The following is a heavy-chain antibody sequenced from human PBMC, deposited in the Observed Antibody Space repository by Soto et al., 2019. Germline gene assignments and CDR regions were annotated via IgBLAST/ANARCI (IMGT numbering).Heavy chain of an antibody. CDR2: TYYRSKWYN. V-gene: IGHV6-1*01. CDR3: AREFLYYVSSDSYLDY. J-gene: IGHJ4*02. D-gene: IGHD3-16*01. CDR1: GDSVSDNSAA. Sequence: SQTLSLTCAISGDSVSDNSAAWNRIRQSPSRGLEWLGRTYYRSKWYNDYAVSVKSRITVTPDTSKNQFSLHLNSVTPEDTAVYYCAREFLYYVSSDSYLDYWGQGALVTVSS.